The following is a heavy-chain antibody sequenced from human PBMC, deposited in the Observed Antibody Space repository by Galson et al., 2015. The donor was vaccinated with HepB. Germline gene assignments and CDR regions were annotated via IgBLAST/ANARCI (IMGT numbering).Heavy chain of an antibody. D-gene: IGHD2/OR15-2a*01. CDR2: IIPDTATANAAHIPSSGIT. CDR3: ARTLSKYAFGHRSHYYGMDV. Sequence: SVKVSCKASGGTFSTNIIHWVRQAPGQGLEWVGGIIPDTATANAAHIPSSGITNTAQKFQGRVTLAADKSTSTAYMELSSLRSEDTAVYYCARTLSKYAFGHRSHYYGMDVWGQGTTVTVSS. CDR1: GGTFSTNI. J-gene: IGHJ6*02. V-gene: IGHV1-69*10.